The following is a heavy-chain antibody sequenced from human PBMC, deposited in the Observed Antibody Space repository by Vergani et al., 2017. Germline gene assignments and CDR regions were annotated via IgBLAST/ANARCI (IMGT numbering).Heavy chain of an antibody. CDR3: ASSRSYGPLDY. Sequence: QVQLQQWGAGLLKPSETLSLTCAVYGGSFSGYYWSWIRQPPGKGLEWIGEIKHSGSTNYNPSLKSRVTISVDTSKNQFSLKLSSVTAADTAVYYCASSRSYGPLDYWGQGTLVTVSS. D-gene: IGHD5-18*01. CDR1: GGSFSGYY. J-gene: IGHJ4*02. V-gene: IGHV4-34*01. CDR2: IKHSGST.